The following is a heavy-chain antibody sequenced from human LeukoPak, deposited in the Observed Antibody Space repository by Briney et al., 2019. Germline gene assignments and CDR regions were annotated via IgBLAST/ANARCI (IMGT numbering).Heavy chain of an antibody. J-gene: IGHJ4*02. Sequence: GGSLKLSCAASGFTFSDSAIHWVRQPSGKGLEWVGRIKGKANSYATAYAASVKGRFTMSRDDSKNTAYLQMNSLKSEDTALYYCTCDLWSGSRDYWGQGTLVTVSS. CDR2: IKGKANSYAT. D-gene: IGHD3-3*01. CDR1: GFTFSDSA. V-gene: IGHV3-73*01. CDR3: TCDLWSGSRDY.